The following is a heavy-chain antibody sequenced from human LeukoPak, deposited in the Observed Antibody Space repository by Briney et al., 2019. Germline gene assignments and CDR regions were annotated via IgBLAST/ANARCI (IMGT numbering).Heavy chain of an antibody. CDR1: EYSFATYW. V-gene: IGHV5-51*01. J-gene: IGHJ4*02. Sequence: GESLKICCKGSEYSFATYWIGWVRQIPGKGLEWMGIIYPADSDTRYSPSFQGQVTISVDKSLSTAYLQWSSLQASDSAMYYCARAGLDFGFGQLDIDYWGQGILVTVSS. CDR2: IYPADSDT. CDR3: ARAGLDFGFGQLDIDY. D-gene: IGHD3-10*01.